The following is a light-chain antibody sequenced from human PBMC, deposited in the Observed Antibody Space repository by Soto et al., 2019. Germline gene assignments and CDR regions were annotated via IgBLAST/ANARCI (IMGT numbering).Light chain of an antibody. J-gene: IGKJ1*01. CDR2: GAS. Sequence: TVMTQSPATLSMSPGDRASLSCRASLNVATNMAWYQQKPGQAPRLLISGASIRATGVPARFTGSGSGTEFTLTTNNLQSVDFAVYYCHQYNTVLRTFGRGTRVEV. V-gene: IGKV3-15*01. CDR1: LNVATN. CDR3: HQYNTVLRT.